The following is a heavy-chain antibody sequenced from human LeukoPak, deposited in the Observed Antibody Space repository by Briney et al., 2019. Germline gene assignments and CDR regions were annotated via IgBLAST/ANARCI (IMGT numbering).Heavy chain of an antibody. Sequence: ASVKVSCKASGYTFTSYGISWVRQAPGQGLEWMGWISAYNGNTNYAQKLQGRVTMTTDTSTSTAYMELRSLRSDDTAVYYCARGPDPFGSGVTYFYYYMDVWGKGTTVTISS. CDR2: ISAYNGNT. D-gene: IGHD3-10*01. J-gene: IGHJ6*03. V-gene: IGHV1-18*01. CDR1: GYTFTSYG. CDR3: ARGPDPFGSGVTYFYYYMDV.